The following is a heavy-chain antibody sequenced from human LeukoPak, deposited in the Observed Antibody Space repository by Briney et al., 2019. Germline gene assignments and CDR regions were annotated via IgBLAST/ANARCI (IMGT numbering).Heavy chain of an antibody. CDR3: AKDQAAFGDYDFDY. CDR1: GFTFSSYG. CDR2: ISSDGSNT. J-gene: IGHJ4*02. Sequence: GGSLRLSCAASGFTFSSYGMHWVRQAPGKGLDSVAVISSDGSNTHYADSVKGRFTISRDNSKNTLSLQMDSLRADDTAVYYCAKDQAAFGDYDFDYWGQGTLVTVSP. D-gene: IGHD4-17*01. V-gene: IGHV3-30*18.